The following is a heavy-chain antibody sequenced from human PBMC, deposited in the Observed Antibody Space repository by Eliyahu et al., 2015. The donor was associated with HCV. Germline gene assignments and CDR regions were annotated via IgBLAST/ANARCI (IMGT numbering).Heavy chain of an antibody. Sequence: QVQLVQSGGGVVQPGRSLRLSXSASGFXFSDYGMYWGPQAPGQGLEWVAVIWYDSTKEHYADSVKGRFTISRDNLNNVLYLQMDTLRVEDTAVYYCARVNSFYYGSGSYGEADYWGQGTLVTVSS. CDR3: ARVNSFYYGSGSYGEADY. CDR2: IWYDSTKE. D-gene: IGHD3-10*01. V-gene: IGHV3-33*01. CDR1: GFXFSDYG. J-gene: IGHJ4*02.